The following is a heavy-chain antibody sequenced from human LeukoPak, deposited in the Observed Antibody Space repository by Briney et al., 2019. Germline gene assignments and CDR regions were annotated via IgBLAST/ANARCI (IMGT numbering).Heavy chain of an antibody. J-gene: IGHJ5*02. CDR1: GSTFSSYW. D-gene: IGHD6-19*01. V-gene: IGHV3-74*01. CDR2: ISSDGSST. CDR3: ARAQAVSGTGGFDP. Sequence: PGGSLRLSCAASGSTFSSYWMHWVRQAPGKGLVWVSRISSDGSSTSYVDSVKGRFTISRGNAKNTLYLQMNSLRDEDTAVYYCARAQAVSGTGGFDPWGQGTLVTVSS.